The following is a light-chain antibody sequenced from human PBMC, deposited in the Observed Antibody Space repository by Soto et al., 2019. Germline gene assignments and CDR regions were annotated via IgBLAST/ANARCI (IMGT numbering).Light chain of an antibody. J-gene: IGLJ2*01. V-gene: IGLV2-14*01. CDR2: DVT. CDR3: SSYSARSPVL. Sequence: QSALTQPASVSGSPGQSITISCTGTSSDVGSHNYVSWYQQHPGKAPKLMLYDVTSRPSGVSNRFSGSKSGNTASLTISGLQAEDEGDYYCSSYSARSPVLFGGGTKLTVL. CDR1: SSDVGSHNY.